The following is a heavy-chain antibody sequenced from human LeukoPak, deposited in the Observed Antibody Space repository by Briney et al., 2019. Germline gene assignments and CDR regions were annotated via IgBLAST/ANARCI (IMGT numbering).Heavy chain of an antibody. J-gene: IGHJ4*02. CDR3: ARDLGRWSGYYTGLDY. CDR1: GFTFSDYY. Sequence: GGSLRLSCAASGFTFSDYYMSWIRQAPGKGLEWVSYISSSSSTIYYADSVKGRFTISRDNAKNSLYLQMNSLRAEDTAVYYCARDLGRWSGYYTGLDYWGQGTLVTVSS. V-gene: IGHV3-11*04. D-gene: IGHD3-3*01. CDR2: ISSSSSTI.